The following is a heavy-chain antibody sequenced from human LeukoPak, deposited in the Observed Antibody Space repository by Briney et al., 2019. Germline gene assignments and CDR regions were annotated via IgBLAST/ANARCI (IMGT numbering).Heavy chain of an antibody. V-gene: IGHV3-23*01. CDR2: ISTGGAAT. CDR3: AREESAAGTSPFDY. J-gene: IGHJ4*02. CDR1: GFTFSSFS. D-gene: IGHD6-13*01. Sequence: PGGSLRLSCAASGFTFSSFSMNWVRQAPGKGLEWVSTISTGGAATYYADSVKGRFTISRDNSKNTLYLQMNSLRAEDTAVYYCAREESAAGTSPFDYWGQGTLVTVSS.